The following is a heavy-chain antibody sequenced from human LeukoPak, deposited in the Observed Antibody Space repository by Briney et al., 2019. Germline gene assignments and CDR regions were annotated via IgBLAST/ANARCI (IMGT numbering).Heavy chain of an antibody. Sequence: GGSLRLCCAAPEVTFIGYSMHWGRQAPGKGLQWVSHIRSDGSTTYCPDSVEGRFTISRDNSKNTLYLQMLIHRPEATSIYYCVKDHGYYALDSWGQGTLVTVSS. V-gene: IGHV3-30*02. D-gene: IGHD4-17*01. CDR2: IRSDGSTT. CDR3: VKDHGYYALDS. J-gene: IGHJ4*02. CDR1: EVTFIGYS.